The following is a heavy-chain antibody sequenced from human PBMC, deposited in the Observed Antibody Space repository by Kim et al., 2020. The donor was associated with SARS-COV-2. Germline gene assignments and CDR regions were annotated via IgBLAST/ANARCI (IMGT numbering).Heavy chain of an antibody. V-gene: IGHV3-15*01. CDR2: IKSKTDGGTT. J-gene: IGHJ4*02. Sequence: GGSLRLSCAASGFTFSNAWMSWVRQAPGKGLEWVGRIKSKTDGGTTDYAAPVKGRFTISRDDSKNTLYLQMNSLKTEDTAVYYCTTRTDPSLRYFDWDTFDYWGQGTLVTVSS. D-gene: IGHD3-9*01. CDR1: GFTFSNAW. CDR3: TTRTDPSLRYFDWDTFDY.